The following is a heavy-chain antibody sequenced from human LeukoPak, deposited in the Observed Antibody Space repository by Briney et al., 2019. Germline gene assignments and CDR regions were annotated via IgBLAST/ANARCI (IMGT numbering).Heavy chain of an antibody. V-gene: IGHV1-69*06. CDR3: ARDRVGATGRGYYYYYMDV. CDR2: IIPIFGTA. CDR1: GGTFSSYA. D-gene: IGHD1-26*01. Sequence: SVKVSCMASGGTFSSYAISWVRQAPGQGLEWMGGIIPIFGTANYAQKFQGRVTITADKSTSTAYMELSSLRSEDTAVYYCARDRVGATGRGYYYYYMDVWGKGTTVTVSS. J-gene: IGHJ6*03.